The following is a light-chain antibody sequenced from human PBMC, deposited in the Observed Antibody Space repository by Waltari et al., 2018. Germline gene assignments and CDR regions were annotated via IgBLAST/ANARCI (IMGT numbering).Light chain of an antibody. J-gene: IGLJ2*01. V-gene: IGLV1-44*01. CDR1: SSNLGSKI. CDR3: SSWDDSVIGPV. CDR2: SNN. Sequence: QSVLPQPPSASGTPGQRLTIPCSGSSSNLGSKIVNWYQQLPGTAPKLLIFSNNQRPSGVPDRFSGSKSGTSASLAISGLLSEDEADYYCSSWDDSVIGPVFGGGTKLTVL.